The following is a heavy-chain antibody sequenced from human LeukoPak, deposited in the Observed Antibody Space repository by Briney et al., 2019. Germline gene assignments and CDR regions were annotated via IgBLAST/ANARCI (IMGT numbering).Heavy chain of an antibody. CDR1: GGSISSGGYY. D-gene: IGHD2-2*01. CDR3: ARRPLLPAAHFDY. CDR2: IYYSGST. J-gene: IGHJ4*02. Sequence: TLSLTCTVSGGSISSGGYYWSWIRQHPGKGLEWIGYIYYSGSTYYNPSLKSRVTISVDTSKNQFSLKLSSVTAADTAVYYCARRPLLPAAHFDYWGQGTLVTVSS. V-gene: IGHV4-31*03.